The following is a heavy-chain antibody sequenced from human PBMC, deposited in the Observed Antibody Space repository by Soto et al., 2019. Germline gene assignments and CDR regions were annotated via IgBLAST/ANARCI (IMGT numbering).Heavy chain of an antibody. CDR3: ARDKSPYSSGWHNRHFDY. V-gene: IGHV3-30-3*01. CDR1: GFTFSTYA. D-gene: IGHD6-19*01. Sequence: QAQLVESGGGVVQPGRSLRLSCAASGFTFSTYAMHWVRQAPGKGLEWVAVISYDGSNKYYADSVKGRFTISRDNSKNTLYLQMNSLRAEDTAVYYCARDKSPYSSGWHNRHFDYWGQGTLVNVSS. J-gene: IGHJ4*02. CDR2: ISYDGSNK.